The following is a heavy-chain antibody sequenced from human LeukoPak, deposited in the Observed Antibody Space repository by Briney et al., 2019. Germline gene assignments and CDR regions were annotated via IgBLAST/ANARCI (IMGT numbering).Heavy chain of an antibody. Sequence: ASVKVSCKVSGYTLTELSMHWVRQAPGQGLEWMGRINPNSGGTNYAQKFQGRVTMTRDTSISTTYMELSRLRSDDTAVYYCARDGDDYGDYVIDYWGQGTLVTVSS. CDR2: INPNSGGT. V-gene: IGHV1-2*06. D-gene: IGHD4-17*01. J-gene: IGHJ4*02. CDR1: GYTLTELS. CDR3: ARDGDDYGDYVIDY.